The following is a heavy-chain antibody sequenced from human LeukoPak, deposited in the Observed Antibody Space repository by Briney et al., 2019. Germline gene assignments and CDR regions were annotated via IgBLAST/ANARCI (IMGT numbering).Heavy chain of an antibody. V-gene: IGHV4-38-2*02. CDR3: ARGGRVFGVVIYDY. Sequence: SETLSLTCTVSGYSISSGYYRGWIRPPPGKGLEWIGIINHSGSTYYNPSLKSRVTISVDTSKNPFSLKLSSVTAADTAVYYCARGGRVFGVVIYDYWGQGTLVTVSS. CDR1: GYSISSGYY. D-gene: IGHD3-3*01. J-gene: IGHJ4*02. CDR2: INHSGST.